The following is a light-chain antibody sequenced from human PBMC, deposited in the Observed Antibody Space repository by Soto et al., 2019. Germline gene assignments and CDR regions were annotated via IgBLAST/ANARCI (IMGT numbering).Light chain of an antibody. V-gene: IGKV3D-11*01. CDR3: QQRFSWRS. J-gene: IGKJ3*01. Sequence: IVLAQSPATLSLSPGERATLSCRASQDVGHYLAWYQQRPGQAPRLLIYDASNRATGIPARFSGGGSGTDFTPTISSLEPEDFAVYYCQQRFSWRSFGPGTRVDIK. CDR2: DAS. CDR1: QDVGHY.